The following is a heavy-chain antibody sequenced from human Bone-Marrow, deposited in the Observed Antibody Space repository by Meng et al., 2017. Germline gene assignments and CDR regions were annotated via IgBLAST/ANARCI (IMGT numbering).Heavy chain of an antibody. CDR1: GYTFTGYY. CDR3: ANWNDGLLNY. CDR2: INPNSGGT. J-gene: IGHJ4*02. D-gene: IGHD1-1*01. V-gene: IGHV1-2*06. Sequence: QGQLVQSGGEVEKPGASVKVSCKASGYTFTGYYMHWVRQAPGQGLEWMGRINPNSGGTNYAQKFQGRVTMTRDTSISTAYMGLSRLRSDDTAVYYCANWNDGLLNYWGQGTLVTVSS.